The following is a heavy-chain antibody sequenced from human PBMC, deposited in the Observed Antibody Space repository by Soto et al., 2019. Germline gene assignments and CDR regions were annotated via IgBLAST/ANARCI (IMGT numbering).Heavy chain of an antibody. CDR3: ARGCSGGSCYIFEY. V-gene: IGHV1-3*01. CDR2: INAGTGNT. Sequence: ASVKVSCKASGYTFTSYAVHWVRQAPGQSLEWMGWINAGTGNTKYSQKFQGRVTITRDTSASTVFMELSSLKSEDTAVYYCARGCSGGSCYIFEYWGQGXLVTVSS. J-gene: IGHJ4*02. CDR1: GYTFTSYA. D-gene: IGHD2-15*01.